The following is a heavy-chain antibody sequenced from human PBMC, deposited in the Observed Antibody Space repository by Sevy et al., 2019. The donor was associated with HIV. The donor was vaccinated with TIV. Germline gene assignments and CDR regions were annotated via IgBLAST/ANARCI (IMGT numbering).Heavy chain of an antibody. J-gene: IGHJ3*01. V-gene: IGHV1-2*06. CDR2: INPHSGVT. D-gene: IGHD6-13*01. Sequence: ASVKVSCRTSGYNFIDYYIHWVRQAPGQGLEWMGRINPHSGVTKYAQNFQDRVTMTRDTSISTAYMDLSRLKIDDTALYYCAREMVHSNWHDAIGLWGQGTMVTVSS. CDR3: AREMVHSNWHDAIGL. CDR1: GYNFIDYY.